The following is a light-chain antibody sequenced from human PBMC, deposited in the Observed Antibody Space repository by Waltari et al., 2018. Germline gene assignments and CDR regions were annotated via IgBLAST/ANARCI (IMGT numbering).Light chain of an antibody. J-gene: IGLJ3*02. CDR2: KDS. CDR1: PLPKEY. CDR3: QSSDSSGSYVL. Sequence: SYGLTQAPSVSVSPGQTARITCSGDPLPKEYAYWYQQKPGQAPVLVIYKDSERPSGIQERFAGSRAGTTVALSINGVQAEDEAEYYCQSSDSSGSYVLFGGGTKLTVL. V-gene: IGLV3-25*03.